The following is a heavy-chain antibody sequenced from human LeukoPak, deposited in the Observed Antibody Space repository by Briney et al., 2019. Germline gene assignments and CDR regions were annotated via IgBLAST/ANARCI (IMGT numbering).Heavy chain of an antibody. CDR1: GYTFTSYG. CDR2: ISGYNGNT. V-gene: IGHV1-18*01. Sequence: ASVTVSCKASGYTFTSYGITWVRQAPGQGLEWMGWISGYNGNTNYAQKLQGRVTMTTDTSTSIAYMELRSLRSDDTAVYYCARGDVYGPAFRSSSGLVDYWGQGTLVTVSS. D-gene: IGHD3-22*01. CDR3: ARGDVYGPAFRSSSGLVDY. J-gene: IGHJ4*02.